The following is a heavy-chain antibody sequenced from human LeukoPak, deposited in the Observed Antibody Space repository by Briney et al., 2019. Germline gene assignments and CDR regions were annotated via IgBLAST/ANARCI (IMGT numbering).Heavy chain of an antibody. Sequence: ASVKVSCKASGYTFTSYGISWVRQAPGQGLEWMGWISAYNGNTNYAQKLQGRVTMTTDTSTSTAYMELRSLRSDDTAVYYCARGPISYYYGSGSYYPDFDYWGQGTLVTVSS. V-gene: IGHV1-18*01. CDR2: ISAYNGNT. CDR1: GYTFTSYG. CDR3: ARGPISYYYGSGSYYPDFDY. D-gene: IGHD3-10*01. J-gene: IGHJ4*02.